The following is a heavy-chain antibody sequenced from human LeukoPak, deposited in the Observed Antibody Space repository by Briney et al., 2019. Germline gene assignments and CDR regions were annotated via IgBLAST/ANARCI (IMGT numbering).Heavy chain of an antibody. CDR1: GGSISSSRYH. Sequence: SETLALTCTVSGGSISSSRYHWGWIRQPPGKGLEWIGSIYYSGTTFYNPSLKSRVTISVDTSKNQFSLKVSSVTAADTAVYYCATTYSYTSGGYDYWGQGTLVTVSS. J-gene: IGHJ4*02. CDR2: IYYSGTT. CDR3: ATTYSYTSGGYDY. V-gene: IGHV4-39*01. D-gene: IGHD5-18*01.